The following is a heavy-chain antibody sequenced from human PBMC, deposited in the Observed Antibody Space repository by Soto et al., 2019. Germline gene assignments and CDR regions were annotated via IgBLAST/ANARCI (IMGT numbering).Heavy chain of an antibody. V-gene: IGHV4-30-2*01. CDR2: IYHSGST. CDR3: ARGVVDPTRGWFEP. CDR1: VGSISSGGYS. D-gene: IGHD2-15*01. Sequence: SETLSLTCAVSVGSISSGGYSWSWIRQPAGKGLEWIGYIYHSGSTYYNPSLKSRVTISVDRSKNQFSLKLSSVTAADTAVYYCARGVVDPTRGWFEPWGQGTMLTVSS. J-gene: IGHJ5*02.